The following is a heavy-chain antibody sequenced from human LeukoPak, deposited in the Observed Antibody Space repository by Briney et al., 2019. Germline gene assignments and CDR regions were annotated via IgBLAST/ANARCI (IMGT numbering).Heavy chain of an antibody. V-gene: IGHV3-49*04. J-gene: IGHJ4*02. D-gene: IGHD3-10*01. CDR1: GFSFDDYA. CDR3: SRDYDRPGSSNFDR. CDR2: IRSKAYGGTT. Sequence: GRSLRLSCRASGFSFDDYAMSWVRQAPGKGLEWVGFIRSKAYGGTTDYAAAVKGRFSISRDGSKSIVYLQINSLKTEDTAVYYCSRDYDRPGSSNFDRWGQGTLVTVSS.